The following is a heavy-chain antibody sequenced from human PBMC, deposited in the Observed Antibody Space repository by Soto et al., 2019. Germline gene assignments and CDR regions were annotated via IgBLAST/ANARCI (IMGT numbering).Heavy chain of an antibody. J-gene: IGHJ4*02. CDR1: CYTFSSYS. Sequence: QIQMVQSGAEVKQPGASVKISCKTSCYTFSSYSINWVRQAPGQGLEWMAGISTTSANTHYAERVQGRVTVTLDTSARTAFMEMWGLTSDDTAVYFCASDKGYYDFWGQGTLVNLSS. CDR3: ASDKGYYDF. CDR2: ISTTSANT. V-gene: IGHV1-18*01.